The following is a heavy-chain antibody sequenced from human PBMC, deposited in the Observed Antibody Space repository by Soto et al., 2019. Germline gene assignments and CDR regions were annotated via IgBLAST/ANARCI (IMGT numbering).Heavy chain of an antibody. V-gene: IGHV1-46*01. CDR1: GYTVTTHY. J-gene: IGHJ3*02. Sequence: QVQLVHSGAEVKKPGASVKISCTASGYTVTTHYMHWVRQAPGRGLEWMGAINPGSGAAKYTQTFQARVTMTRDTSTNTVYMEMSALRSEDPAVFYCARGGEVGVAGSAAFDMWGQGTMVTVSS. CDR2: INPGSGAA. D-gene: IGHD3-3*01. CDR3: ARGGEVGVAGSAAFDM.